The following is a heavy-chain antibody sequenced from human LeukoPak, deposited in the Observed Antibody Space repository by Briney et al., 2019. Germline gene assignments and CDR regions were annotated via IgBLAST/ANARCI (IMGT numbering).Heavy chain of an antibody. J-gene: IGHJ4*02. D-gene: IGHD3-22*01. V-gene: IGHV3-30-3*01. Sequence: GGSLRLSCAASGFTFSSYAMHWVRQAPGKGLEWVAVISYDGSNKYYADSVKGRFTISRDNSKNTLYLQMNSLRAEDTAVYYCAKGRGNGLLQNYWGQGTLVTVSS. CDR3: AKGRGNGLLQNY. CDR2: ISYDGSNK. CDR1: GFTFSSYA.